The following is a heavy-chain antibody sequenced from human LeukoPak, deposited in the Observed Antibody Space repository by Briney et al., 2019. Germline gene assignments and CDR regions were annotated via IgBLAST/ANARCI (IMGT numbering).Heavy chain of an antibody. CDR2: ISRNGGST. D-gene: IGHD2/OR15-2a*01. CDR3: VKDLRSDFMGVLSRYLSY. V-gene: IGHV3-64D*09. CDR1: GFTFSSFA. Sequence: GGSLRLSSSASGFTFSSFAMHWVRQAPGKGLEYVAAISRNGGSTYYADSVKGRFTISRDNSKSTLYLQMSSLRAEDTAVYLCVKDLRSDFMGVLSRYLSYWGQGTLVTVSS. J-gene: IGHJ4*02.